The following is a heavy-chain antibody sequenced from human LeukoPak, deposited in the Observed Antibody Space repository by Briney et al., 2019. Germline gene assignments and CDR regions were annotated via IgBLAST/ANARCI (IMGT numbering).Heavy chain of an antibody. CDR3: AREGLVVPAASDAFDI. CDR2: IKQDGSEK. J-gene: IGHJ3*02. D-gene: IGHD2-2*01. Sequence: GGSLRLSCAASGFTFSSYAMSWVRQAPGKGLEWVANIKQDGSEKYYVDSVKGRFTISRDNAKNSLYLQMNSLRAEDTAVYYCAREGLVVPAASDAFDIWGQGIMVTVSS. CDR1: GFTFSSYA. V-gene: IGHV3-7*01.